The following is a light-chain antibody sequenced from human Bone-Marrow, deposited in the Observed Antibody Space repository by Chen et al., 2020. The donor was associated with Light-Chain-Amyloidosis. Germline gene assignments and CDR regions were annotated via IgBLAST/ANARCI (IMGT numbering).Light chain of an antibody. CDR1: SSYVGSYNL. CDR3: CSYARSSTVV. CDR2: EVT. Sequence: QSALTQPASVSGSPGQSITISCTGTSSYVGSYNLVSCYQQHPGKAPKLMIYEVTKRPSGVANRFSGSRSGNTASLTISGLQAEDEADYYCCSYARSSTVVFGGGTKLTVL. J-gene: IGLJ2*01. V-gene: IGLV2-23*02.